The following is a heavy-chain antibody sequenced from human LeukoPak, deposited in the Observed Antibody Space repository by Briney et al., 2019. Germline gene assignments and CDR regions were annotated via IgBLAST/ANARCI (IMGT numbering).Heavy chain of an antibody. Sequence: ASVKVSCKVSGYTLTELSMHWVRQAPGKGLEWMGGFDPEDGETIYAQKFQGRVTMTEDTSTDTAYMELSSLRSEDTAVYYCATPGIAAAPSPHIDYWGQGTLVTASS. V-gene: IGHV1-24*01. CDR2: FDPEDGET. CDR1: GYTLTELS. D-gene: IGHD6-13*01. CDR3: ATPGIAAAPSPHIDY. J-gene: IGHJ4*02.